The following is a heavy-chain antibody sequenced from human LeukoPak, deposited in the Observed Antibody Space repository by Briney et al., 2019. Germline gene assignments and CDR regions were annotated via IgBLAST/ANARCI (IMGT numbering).Heavy chain of an antibody. CDR3: ARVAGVIT. D-gene: IGHD3-10*01. Sequence: SVKVSCKASGGAFSSFTINWVRQAPGQGLEWMGGIILVFGSANYAENFQGRVTITADESTSTAYMELSSLRSEDTAVYYCARVAGVITWGQGTLVTVSS. CDR1: GGAFSSFT. CDR2: IILVFGSA. V-gene: IGHV1-69*13. J-gene: IGHJ4*02.